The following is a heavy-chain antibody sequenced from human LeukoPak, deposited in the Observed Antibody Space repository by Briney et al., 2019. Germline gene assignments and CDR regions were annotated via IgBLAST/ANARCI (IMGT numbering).Heavy chain of an antibody. Sequence: GGSLRLSCAASGFTFSSYSMNWVRQAPGKGLEWVSSISSSTTYIYYADSVKGRFTISRDNAKNSLYLQMNSLRAGDTAVCYCARVDPSYYDILTGYGDYWGQGTLVTVSS. CDR3: ARVDPSYYDILTGYGDY. CDR2: ISSSTTYI. D-gene: IGHD3-9*01. CDR1: GFTFSSYS. J-gene: IGHJ4*02. V-gene: IGHV3-21*01.